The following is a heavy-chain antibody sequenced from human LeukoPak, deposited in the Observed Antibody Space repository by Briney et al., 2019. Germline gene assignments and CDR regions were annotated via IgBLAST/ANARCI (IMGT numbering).Heavy chain of an antibody. CDR1: GDSVSSNSAA. D-gene: IGHD4-17*01. CDR3: AGLEPRSKTTVTTAGGY. Sequence: SQTLSLTCAISGDSVSSNSAAWNWIRQSPSRGLEWLGRTYYRSKWYNDYAVSVKSRITINPDTSKNQFSLKLSSVTAADTAVYYCAGLEPRSKTTVTTAGGYWGQETLVTVSS. CDR2: TYYRSKWYN. J-gene: IGHJ4*02. V-gene: IGHV6-1*01.